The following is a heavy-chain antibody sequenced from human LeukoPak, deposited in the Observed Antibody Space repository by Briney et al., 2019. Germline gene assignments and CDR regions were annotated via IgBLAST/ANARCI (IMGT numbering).Heavy chain of an antibody. J-gene: IGHJ6*03. Sequence: ASVKVSCKASGGTFSSYAISWVRQAPGQGLEWMGGIIPIFGTASYAQKFQGRVTITADESTSTAYMELSSLRSEDTAVYYCAREEATIRRTDYYYYYYMDVWGKGTTVTVSS. CDR3: AREEATIRRTDYYYYYYMDV. CDR2: IIPIFGTA. V-gene: IGHV1-69*13. CDR1: GGTFSSYA. D-gene: IGHD5-12*01.